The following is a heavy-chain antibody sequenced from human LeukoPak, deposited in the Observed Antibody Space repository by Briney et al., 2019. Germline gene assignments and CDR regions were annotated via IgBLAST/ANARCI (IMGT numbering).Heavy chain of an antibody. CDR3: ARRSAPRGGAYFDY. Sequence: PSETLSLTCTVSGGSISSSSYYWGWIRQPPGKGLEWIGSIYYSGSTYYNPSLKSRVTISVDTFKDQFSLKLSSVTAADTAVYYCARRSAPRGGAYFDYWGQGTLVTVSS. J-gene: IGHJ4*02. D-gene: IGHD3-10*01. CDR2: IYYSGST. CDR1: GGSISSSSYY. V-gene: IGHV4-39*01.